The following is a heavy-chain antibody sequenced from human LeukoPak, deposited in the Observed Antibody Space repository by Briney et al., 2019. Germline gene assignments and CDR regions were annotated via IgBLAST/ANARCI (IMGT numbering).Heavy chain of an antibody. CDR2: IYHSGST. CDR3: ARDIVVVPAAIRINWFDP. CDR1: GGSISSGGYS. Sequence: SQTLSLTCAVSGGSISSGGYSWSWIRQPPGKGLEWIGYIYHSGSTYYNPSLKSRVTISVDRSKNQFSLKLSSVTAADTAVYYCARDIVVVPAAIRINWFDPWGQGTLDTVSS. J-gene: IGHJ5*02. D-gene: IGHD2-2*01. V-gene: IGHV4-30-2*01.